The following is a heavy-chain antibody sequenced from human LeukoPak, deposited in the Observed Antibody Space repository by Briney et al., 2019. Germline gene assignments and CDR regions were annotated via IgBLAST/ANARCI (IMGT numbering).Heavy chain of an antibody. CDR3: ARADSSGCLDY. CDR1: GFTFSDHY. CDR2: ISSSGSTI. Sequence: GGSLRLSCAASGFTFSDHYMSWIRQAPGKGLEWVSYISSSGSTIYYADSVKGRFTISRDNAKNSLYLQMNSLRAEDTAVYYCARADSSGCLDYWGQGTLVTVSS. D-gene: IGHD6-19*01. V-gene: IGHV3-11*04. J-gene: IGHJ4*02.